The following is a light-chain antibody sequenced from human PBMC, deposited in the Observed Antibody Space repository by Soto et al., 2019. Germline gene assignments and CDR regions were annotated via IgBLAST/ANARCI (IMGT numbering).Light chain of an antibody. CDR1: RSNIGSNY. CDR2: SNN. V-gene: IGLV1-47*02. Sequence: QLVLTQPPSASGPPGQRVTISCSGSRSNIGSNYVYWYQQLPGTAPKLLIYSNNERPSGVPDRFSGSKSGTSASLAISGLRSEDEAHYYCAAWDDSLNGLTFGGGTKLTVL. CDR3: AAWDDSLNGLT. J-gene: IGLJ2*01.